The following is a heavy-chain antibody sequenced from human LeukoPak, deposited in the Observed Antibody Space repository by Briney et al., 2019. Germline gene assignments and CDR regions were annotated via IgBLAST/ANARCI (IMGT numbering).Heavy chain of an antibody. Sequence: GASVKGSCKTSGYNFTNYYMHWVRQAPGHGLEWMGIMNPSGDTTTYAEKFQGRVTTTRDTSTSTVYMELSSLRSEATAVYYCPRGGALRYFEWFSAYWGQGTLVTVSS. CDR1: GYNFTNYY. D-gene: IGHD3-9*01. CDR3: PRGGALRYFEWFSAY. CDR2: MNPSGDTT. J-gene: IGHJ4*02. V-gene: IGHV1-46*01.